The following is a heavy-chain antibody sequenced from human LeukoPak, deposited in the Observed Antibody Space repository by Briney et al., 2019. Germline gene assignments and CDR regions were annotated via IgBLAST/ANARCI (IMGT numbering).Heavy chain of an antibody. V-gene: IGHV1-2*02. CDR1: GYTFTDYY. D-gene: IGHD3-10*01. CDR2: INPNSGGT. Sequence: GASVKVSCKSSGYTFTDYYMHWVRQAPGQGPECMGWINPNSGGTIYAQKFQGRVIMTRDTSISTAYMELSRLRSDDTAVYYCARATTNYYGSGKYWGQGTLVTVSS. CDR3: ARATTNYYGSGKY. J-gene: IGHJ4*02.